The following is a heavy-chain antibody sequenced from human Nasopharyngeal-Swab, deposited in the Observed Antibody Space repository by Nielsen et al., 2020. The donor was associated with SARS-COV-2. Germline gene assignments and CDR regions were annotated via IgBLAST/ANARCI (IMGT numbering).Heavy chain of an antibody. CDR3: ALPSAAYYYYGMDV. Sequence: WVGQAPGQGLEWMGWMNPNSGNTGYAQKFQGRVTITRNTSINTAYMELSSLRSEDTAVYYCALPSAAYYYYGMDVWGQGTTVTVSS. V-gene: IGHV1-8*03. CDR2: MNPNSGNT. D-gene: IGHD2-2*01. J-gene: IGHJ6*02.